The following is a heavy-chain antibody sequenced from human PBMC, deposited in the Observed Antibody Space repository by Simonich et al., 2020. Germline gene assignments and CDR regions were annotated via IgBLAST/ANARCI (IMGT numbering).Heavy chain of an antibody. CDR2: IKQDGSEK. J-gene: IGHJ6*03. Sequence: EVQLVESGGGLVQPGGSLRLSCAASGFPFSSYWMSWFRQAPGKGLEWVSNIKQDGSEKYYVDSVKGRFTISRDNAKNSLYLQMISLRAEDTAVYYCARDGLGTAYYYYMDVWGKGTTVTVSS. CDR1: GFPFSSYW. CDR3: ARDGLGTAYYYYMDV. V-gene: IGHV3-7*01. D-gene: IGHD7-27*01.